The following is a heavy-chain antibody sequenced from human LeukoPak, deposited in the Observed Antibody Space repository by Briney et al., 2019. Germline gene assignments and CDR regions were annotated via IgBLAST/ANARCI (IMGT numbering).Heavy chain of an antibody. J-gene: IGHJ4*02. V-gene: IGHV3-64D*06. CDR1: GFSFSNYA. Sequence: GGSLRLSCSTSGFSFSNYATHWVRQAPGKGLQYVSAISSDGVSTYYADSVKGRFTISRDNSKNTLYLQMSSLRAEDTAVYYCVKDKYRGYDSPFDYWGQGTLVTVS. CDR2: ISSDGVST. D-gene: IGHD5-12*01. CDR3: VKDKYRGYDSPFDY.